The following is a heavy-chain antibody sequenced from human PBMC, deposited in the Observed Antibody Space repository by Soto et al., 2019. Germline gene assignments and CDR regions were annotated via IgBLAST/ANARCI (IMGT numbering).Heavy chain of an antibody. V-gene: IGHV3-23*01. Sequence: EVQLLESGGGVVQPGGSLRLSCAASGFIFTEYGMSWVRQAPGKGLEWVSGISGSGGATYYADSVQGRFTISKDFSKNTLFLQMSGLRVEDTAVYFCGRLKTGYALYYFDYWGQGSLVTVSS. CDR1: GFIFTEYG. D-gene: IGHD3-9*01. CDR2: ISGSGGAT. CDR3: GRLKTGYALYYFDY. J-gene: IGHJ4*02.